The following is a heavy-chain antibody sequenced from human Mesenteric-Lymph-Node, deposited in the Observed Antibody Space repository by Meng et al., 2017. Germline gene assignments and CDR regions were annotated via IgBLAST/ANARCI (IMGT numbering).Heavy chain of an antibody. D-gene: IGHD1-26*01. Sequence: GSLRLSCAVYGGSFSGYYWSWIRQPPGKGLEWIGEINHSGSTNYNPSLKSRVTISVDTSKNQFSLKLSSVTAADTAVYYCARGRGVGATGYWGQGTLVTVSS. CDR1: GGSFSGYY. J-gene: IGHJ4*02. CDR3: ARGRGVGATGY. CDR2: INHSGST. V-gene: IGHV4-34*01.